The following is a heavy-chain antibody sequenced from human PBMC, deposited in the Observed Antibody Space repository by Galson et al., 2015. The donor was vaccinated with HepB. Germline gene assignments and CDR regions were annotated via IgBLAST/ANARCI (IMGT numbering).Heavy chain of an antibody. D-gene: IGHD1-26*01. Sequence: SLRLSCAASGFTFSSYWMSWVRQAPGKGLEWVSAISGSGGSTYYADSVKGRFTISRDNSKNTLYLQMNSLRAEDTAVYYCANTLRYSGSYSGGDAFDIWGQGTMVTVSS. CDR3: ANTLRYSGSYSGGDAFDI. CDR1: GFTFSSYW. J-gene: IGHJ3*02. V-gene: IGHV3-23*01. CDR2: ISGSGGST.